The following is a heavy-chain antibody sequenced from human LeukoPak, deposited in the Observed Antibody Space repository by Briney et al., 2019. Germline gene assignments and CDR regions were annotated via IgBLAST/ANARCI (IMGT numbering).Heavy chain of an antibody. CDR3: ASTLRTYYSDSSGYYPLDY. Sequence: SETLSLTCTVSNYSINSGSYWGWIRQPPGKGLEWIGSVYHSGSTHYNPSLKSRVSISVDTSKNQFSLRLTSLTAAGTAVYYCASTLRTYYSDSSGYYPLDYWGQGTLVTVSS. J-gene: IGHJ4*02. CDR2: VYHSGST. CDR1: NYSINSGSY. D-gene: IGHD3-22*01. V-gene: IGHV4-38-2*02.